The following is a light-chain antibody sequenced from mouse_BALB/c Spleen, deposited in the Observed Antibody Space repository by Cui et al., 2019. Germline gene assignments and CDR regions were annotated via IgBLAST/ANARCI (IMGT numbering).Light chain of an antibody. Sequence: DIKMTQSPSSMYASLGERVTITCKASQDINSYLSWFQQKPGKSPKTLIYRANRLVDGVPSRFSGSGSGQDYSLTISSLEYEDMGIYYCLQYDEFPPTCGAGTKLELK. CDR1: QDINSY. J-gene: IGKJ5*01. CDR3: LQYDEFPPT. CDR2: RAN. V-gene: IGKV14-111*01.